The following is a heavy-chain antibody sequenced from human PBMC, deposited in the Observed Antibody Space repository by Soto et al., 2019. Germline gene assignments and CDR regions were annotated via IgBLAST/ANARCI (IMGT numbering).Heavy chain of an antibody. CDR3: AKDRAHGDPFYYGMDI. CDR1: GFTFSSYG. CDR2: ISYDGTNK. Sequence: GGSLRLFCAASGFTFSSYGMHWVRQAPGKGLDWVAVISYDGTNKYYADSVKGRFAISRDNSKNTLYLQMNSLEAEDTAVYFCAKDRAHGDPFYYGMDIWGQGTTVTVSS. D-gene: IGHD4-17*01. J-gene: IGHJ6*02. V-gene: IGHV3-30*18.